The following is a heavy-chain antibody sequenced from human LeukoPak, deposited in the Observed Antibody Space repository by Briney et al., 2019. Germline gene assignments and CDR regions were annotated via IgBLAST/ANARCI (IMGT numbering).Heavy chain of an antibody. CDR3: ARRVFDRNWFDP. J-gene: IGHJ5*02. V-gene: IGHV5-51*03. D-gene: IGHD2-8*01. CDR2: ISPGDSDT. Sequence: GTSLKISCMASGYSFTSYWIGWVRQLSRKGVEWMGIISPGDSDTRYSPSFQGQVTISADKSSSTGYLQWSSLKASDTATYYCARRVFDRNWFDPWGQGNLVTVSS. CDR1: GYSFTSYW.